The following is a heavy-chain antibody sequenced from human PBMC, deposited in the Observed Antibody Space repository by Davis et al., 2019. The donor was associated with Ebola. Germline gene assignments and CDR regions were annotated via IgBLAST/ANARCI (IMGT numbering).Heavy chain of an antibody. D-gene: IGHD3-9*01. V-gene: IGHV1-3*01. CDR2: INAGTGNT. CDR3: ARDRRVLRYFDWSLDY. Sequence: AASVPVSCQASGYTFTSYAMHWVRQAPRQRLEWMGWINAGTGNTKYSQKFQGRVTITRDTSASTAYMELSSLRSEDTAVYYCARDRRVLRYFDWSLDYWGQGTLVTVSS. CDR1: GYTFTSYA. J-gene: IGHJ4*02.